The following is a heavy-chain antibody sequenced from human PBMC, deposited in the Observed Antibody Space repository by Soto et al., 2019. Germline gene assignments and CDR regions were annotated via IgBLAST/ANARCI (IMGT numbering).Heavy chain of an antibody. D-gene: IGHD3-3*01. Sequence: SLSLSGAASGFTFSSSGMPCVRQSPGKGLEWVAVIWYDGSNKYYADSVKGRFTISRDNSKNTLYLQMNSLRAEDTAVYYCARASPLRSQINYYGMDVWGQGTTVNVS. CDR2: IWYDGSNK. J-gene: IGHJ6*02. CDR3: ARASPLRSQINYYGMDV. V-gene: IGHV3-33*01. CDR1: GFTFSSSG.